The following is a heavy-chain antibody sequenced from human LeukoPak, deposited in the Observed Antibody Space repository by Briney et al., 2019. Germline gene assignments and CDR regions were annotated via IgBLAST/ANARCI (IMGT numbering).Heavy chain of an antibody. D-gene: IGHD6-6*01. CDR2: IYYSGST. CDR3: ARVDPDSSSTLEVFDY. J-gene: IGHJ4*02. Sequence: SETLSLTCTVSGGPISSYYWSWIRQPPGKGLEWIGYIYYSGSTNYNPSLKSRVTISVDTSKNQFSLKLSSVTAADTAVYYCARVDPDSSSTLEVFDYWGQGTPVTVSS. V-gene: IGHV4-59*01. CDR1: GGPISSYY.